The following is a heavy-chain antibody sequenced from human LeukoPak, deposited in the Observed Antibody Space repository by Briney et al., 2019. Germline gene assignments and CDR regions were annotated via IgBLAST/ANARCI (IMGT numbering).Heavy chain of an antibody. D-gene: IGHD2-15*01. V-gene: IGHV4-61*02. CDR2: IYTSGST. CDR1: GGSISSGSYY. CDR3: ARGIATTLLYYFDY. J-gene: IGHJ4*02. Sequence: SQTLSLTCTVSGGSISSGSYYWSWIRQPAGKGLEWIGRIYTSGSTNYNPSLKSRVTISVDTSKNQFSLKLSSVTAADTAVYYCARGIATTLLYYFDYWAQGTLVTVSS.